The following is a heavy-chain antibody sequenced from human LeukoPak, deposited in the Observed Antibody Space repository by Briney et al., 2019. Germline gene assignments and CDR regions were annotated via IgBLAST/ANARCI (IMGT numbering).Heavy chain of an antibody. Sequence: GGSLRLSCAASGFTFSSYSMNWVRQAPGKGLEWVSSISSSSSYIYYADSVKGRFTISRDNAKNSLYLQMNSLRAEDTAVYYCAREMRGDYSWDFDYWGQGTLVTVSS. CDR2: ISSSSSYI. CDR3: AREMRGDYSWDFDY. D-gene: IGHD4-17*01. J-gene: IGHJ4*02. V-gene: IGHV3-21*01. CDR1: GFTFSSYS.